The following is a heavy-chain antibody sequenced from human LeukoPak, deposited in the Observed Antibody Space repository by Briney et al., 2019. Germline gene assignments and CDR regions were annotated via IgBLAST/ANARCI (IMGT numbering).Heavy chain of an antibody. J-gene: IGHJ3*01. CDR1: GFTFSSYG. CDR3: AKVLRITMIDDAFDV. CDR2: ISYDGSNK. V-gene: IGHV3-30*18. Sequence: EGSLRLSCAASGFTFSSYGMHWVRQAPGKGLDWVAVISYDGSNKYYVDSVKGRFTISRDNSKNMLYLQTNSLRAEDTAVYYCAKVLRITMIDDAFDVWGQGTMVTVSS. D-gene: IGHD3-22*01.